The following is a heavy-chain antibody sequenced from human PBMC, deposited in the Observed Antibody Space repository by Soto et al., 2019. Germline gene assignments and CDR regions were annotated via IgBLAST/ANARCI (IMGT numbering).Heavy chain of an antibody. V-gene: IGHV1-69*14. J-gene: IGHJ3*02. CDR1: GGTFSTSS. CDR3: ARGHEYGGNSDAFDI. CDR2: ILPVFGTA. Sequence: QVHLVQSGAEFKKPGSSVKVSCKASGGTFSTSSINWLRQAPGQRPEWMGNILPVFGTADYAQKFRDRVTITSDKSANTAYMELRSLFSEDAAVYYCARGHEYGGNSDAFDIWGQVTVVTVSS. D-gene: IGHD4-17*01.